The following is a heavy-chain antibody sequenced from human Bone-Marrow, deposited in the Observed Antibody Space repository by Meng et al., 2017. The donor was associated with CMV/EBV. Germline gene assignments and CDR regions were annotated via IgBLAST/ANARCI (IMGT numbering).Heavy chain of an antibody. D-gene: IGHD2-15*01. J-gene: IGHJ4*02. CDR1: GVTFSSYA. V-gene: IGHV3-23*01. CDR3: AKSPQRYCSGGSCYPDYFDY. CDR2: ISGSGGST. Sequence: GGSLRLSCAASGVTFSSYAMSWVRQAPGKGLEWVSAISGSGGSTYYADSVKGRFTISRDNSKNTLYLQMNSLRAEDTAVYYCAKSPQRYCSGGSCYPDYFDYWGQGTLVTVSS.